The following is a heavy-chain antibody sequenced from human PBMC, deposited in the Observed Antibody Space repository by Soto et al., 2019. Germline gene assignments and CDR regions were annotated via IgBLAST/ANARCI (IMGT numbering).Heavy chain of an antibody. CDR2: IRSKAYGGTT. D-gene: IGHD2-2*01. CDR3: TRDLGCSSTTCYTVLRGWFDP. CDR1: GFTFGDYV. J-gene: IGHJ5*02. Sequence: PGGSLRLSCTGSGFTFGDYVMSWVRQAPGKGLEWVGFIRSKAYGGTTEYAASVKGRFTISRDDSKSIAYVQMNSLKTEDTAVYYCTRDLGCSSTTCYTVLRGWFDPWGQGTLVTLSS. V-gene: IGHV3-49*04.